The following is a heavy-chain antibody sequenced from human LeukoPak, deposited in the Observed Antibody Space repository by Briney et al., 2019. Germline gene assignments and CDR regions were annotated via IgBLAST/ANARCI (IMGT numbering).Heavy chain of an antibody. D-gene: IGHD3-9*01. Sequence: GGSLRLSCAASGFTFSSDAMSWVRQAPGKGLEWVSAISGSGGSTYYADSVKGRFTISRDNSKNTLYLQMNSLRAEDTAVYYCAKHYDILTGYSYYYYMDVWGKGATVTVSS. CDR1: GFTFSSDA. J-gene: IGHJ6*03. CDR3: AKHYDILTGYSYYYYMDV. CDR2: ISGSGGST. V-gene: IGHV3-23*01.